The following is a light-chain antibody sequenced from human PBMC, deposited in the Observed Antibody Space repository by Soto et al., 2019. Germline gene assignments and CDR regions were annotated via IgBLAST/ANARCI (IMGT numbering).Light chain of an antibody. Sequence: IVLTQSTDTVSLSPGERATLSLRASQSVPNSRLAWYQQKPGQAPSLVISDNSIRATGIPDRLSGSGSGTDFSLIIGSLEPEDFEAYICQKYGASTWTCGQGTQVDIK. CDR1: QSVPNSR. CDR2: DNS. J-gene: IGKJ1*01. V-gene: IGKV3D-20*02. CDR3: QKYGASTWT.